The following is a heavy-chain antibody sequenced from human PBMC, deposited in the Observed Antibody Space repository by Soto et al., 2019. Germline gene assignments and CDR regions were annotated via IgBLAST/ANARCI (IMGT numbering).Heavy chain of an antibody. Sequence: PLIASCTLCGFTSRDHFIAEVRQARGQGRAWVGRSRDKPQGYSTAYAASLKGRFTTSRDESKNSAYLQMNSLKNEYTAVYYSVRATYFSDSSGYTRCLDYFGQGTPGTVSS. D-gene: IGHD3-22*01. CDR2: SRDKPQGYST. V-gene: IGHV3-72*01. CDR3: VRATYFSDSSGYTRCLDY. J-gene: IGHJ4*02. CDR1: GFTSRDHF.